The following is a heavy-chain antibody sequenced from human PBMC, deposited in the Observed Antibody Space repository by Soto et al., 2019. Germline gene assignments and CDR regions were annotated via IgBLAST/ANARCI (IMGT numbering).Heavy chain of an antibody. CDR2: ISYDGSNK. D-gene: IGHD6-6*01. J-gene: IGHJ6*02. Sequence: TGGSLRLSCAASGFTFSSYAMHWVRQAPGKGLEWVAVISYDGSNKYYADSVKGRFTISRDNSKNTLYLQMNSLRAEDTAVYYCARDIYSSSSGPEKQGDYYYYYGMDVWGQGTTVTVSS. CDR3: ARDIYSSSSGPEKQGDYYYYYGMDV. CDR1: GFTFSSYA. V-gene: IGHV3-30-3*01.